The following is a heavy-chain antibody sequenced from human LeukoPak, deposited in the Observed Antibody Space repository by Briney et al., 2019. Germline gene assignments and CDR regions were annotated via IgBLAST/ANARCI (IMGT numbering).Heavy chain of an antibody. CDR1: GYTFTTYY. D-gene: IGHD3-22*01. V-gene: IGHV1-46*01. Sequence: ASVKVSCKASGYTFTTYYVHWVRQAPGQGLEWMGIINPGGGSTTYAQKFQGRVTMTRDMSTSTVYMELSRLRSDDTAVYYCARVRFDSSGYYGFDYWGQGTLVTVSS. CDR3: ARVRFDSSGYYGFDY. CDR2: INPGGGST. J-gene: IGHJ4*02.